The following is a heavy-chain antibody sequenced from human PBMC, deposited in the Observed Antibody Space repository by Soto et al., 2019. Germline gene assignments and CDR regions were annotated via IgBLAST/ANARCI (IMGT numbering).Heavy chain of an antibody. Sequence: GAAVKVSCKASGYSFPTSGVSWVLQVAGQGLEWMGWMNPGSGDTGYAQKFQGRVTMTRDISIATAYMELSSLRSDDTAIYYCARMATFGSLNWFDPWGQGTLVTVSS. D-gene: IGHD3-16*01. CDR2: MNPGSGDT. CDR1: GYSFPTSG. J-gene: IGHJ5*02. V-gene: IGHV1-8*01. CDR3: ARMATFGSLNWFDP.